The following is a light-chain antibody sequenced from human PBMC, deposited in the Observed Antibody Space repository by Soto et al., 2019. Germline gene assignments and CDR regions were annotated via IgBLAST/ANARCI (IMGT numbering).Light chain of an antibody. Sequence: EIVLTQSPGTLSLSPGERATLSYRASQSVSSSYLAWYQQKPGQAPRLLIYGASSRATGIAARFSGSGSGTEFTLTISSLQSEDFAVYYCQQYSNWSPITFGQGTRLEIK. CDR1: QSVSSSY. J-gene: IGKJ5*01. CDR3: QQYSNWSPIT. CDR2: GAS. V-gene: IGKV3-20*01.